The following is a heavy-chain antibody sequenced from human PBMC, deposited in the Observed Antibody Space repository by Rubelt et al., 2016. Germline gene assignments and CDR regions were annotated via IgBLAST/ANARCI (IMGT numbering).Heavy chain of an antibody. V-gene: IGHV3-21*01. CDR3: ATLTIDYGDYDTFDY. Sequence: EVQLVESGGGLVQPGGSLRLSCAASGFTFSSYSMNWVRQAPGKGLEWVSSISSSSSYIYYADSVKGRFTISRDNAKNSLYRQMNSLRAEDTAVYYCATLTIDYGDYDTFDYWGQGTLVTVSS. J-gene: IGHJ4*02. D-gene: IGHD4-17*01. CDR1: GFTFSSYS. CDR2: ISSSSSYI.